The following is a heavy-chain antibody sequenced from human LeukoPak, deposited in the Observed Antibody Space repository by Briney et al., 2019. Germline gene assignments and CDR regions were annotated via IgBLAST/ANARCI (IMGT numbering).Heavy chain of an antibody. D-gene: IGHD5-18*01. CDR3: AKTFFGFSYGKIDY. J-gene: IGHJ4*02. CDR2: ITGSGGST. CDR1: EFTFSSYA. V-gene: IGHV3-23*01. Sequence: GGSLRLSCATSEFTFSSYAMNWVRQAPGKGLQWVSSITGSGGSTYYADSVKGRFTISRDNFKNTLYLQMNSLRAEDTAVYYCAKTFFGFSYGKIDYWGRGALVTVSS.